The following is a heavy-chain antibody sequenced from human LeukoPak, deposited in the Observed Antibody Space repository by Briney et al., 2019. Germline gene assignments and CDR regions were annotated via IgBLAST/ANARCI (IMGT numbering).Heavy chain of an antibody. Sequence: GASVKVSCKASGYTFTSYYMHWVRQAPGQGLEWMGRIIPIFGTANYAQKFQGRVTITTHESTSTAYMELSSLRSEDTAVYYCARDPSSGWFDYWGQGTLVTVSS. J-gene: IGHJ4*02. CDR1: GYTFTSYY. CDR3: ARDPSSGWFDY. V-gene: IGHV1-69*05. CDR2: IIPIFGTA. D-gene: IGHD6-19*01.